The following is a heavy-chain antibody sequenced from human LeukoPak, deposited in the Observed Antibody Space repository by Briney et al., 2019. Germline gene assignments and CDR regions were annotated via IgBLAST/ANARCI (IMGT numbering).Heavy chain of an antibody. CDR1: GGSISSYY. V-gene: IGHV4-59*01. D-gene: IGHD4-17*01. CDR2: IYYSGST. J-gene: IGHJ4*02. CDR3: ARDRGTQGYGDYFDY. Sequence: PSETLSLTCTVSGGSISSYYWSWIRQPPGKGLEWIGYIYYSGSTNYNPSLKSRVTISVDMSKNQFSLKLSSVTAADTAVYYCARDRGTQGYGDYFDYWGQGTLVTVSS.